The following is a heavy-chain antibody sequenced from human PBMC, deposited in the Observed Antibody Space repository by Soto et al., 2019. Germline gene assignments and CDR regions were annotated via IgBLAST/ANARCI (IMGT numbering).Heavy chain of an antibody. J-gene: IGHJ4*02. Sequence: QVQLVESGGGVVQPGRSLRLSCAASGFTFSSYGMHWVRQAPGKGLEWVAVIWYDGSNKYYADSVKGRFTISRDNSKNTLYMQMNSLRVEDTAVYYCARAGYFDYHDPGLDYWGQGILVTVSS. D-gene: IGHD5-12*01. CDR3: ARAGYFDYHDPGLDY. CDR2: IWYDGSNK. V-gene: IGHV3-33*01. CDR1: GFTFSSYG.